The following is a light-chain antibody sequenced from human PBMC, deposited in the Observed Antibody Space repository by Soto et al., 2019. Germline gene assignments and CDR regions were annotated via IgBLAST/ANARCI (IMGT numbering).Light chain of an antibody. J-gene: IGLJ1*01. Sequence: QSVLTQPASVSGSPGQSITIPCTGTSSDVGGYNFVSWYQQYPGKAPKLIIYEVSNRPSGVSDRFSGSKSGNTASLIISGLQADDEAAYYCSSYSGSNTLDVFGAGTKLTVL. V-gene: IGLV2-14*01. CDR1: SSDVGGYNF. CDR2: EVS. CDR3: SSYSGSNTLDV.